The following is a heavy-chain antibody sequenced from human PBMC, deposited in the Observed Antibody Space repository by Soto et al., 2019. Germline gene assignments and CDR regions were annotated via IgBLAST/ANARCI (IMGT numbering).Heavy chain of an antibody. V-gene: IGHV1-24*01. D-gene: IGHD2-2*01. CDR2: FDPEDGET. Sequence: ASVKVSCKVSGYTLTELSMHWVRQAPGKGLEWMGGFDPEDGETIYAQKFQGRVTMTEDTSTDTAYMELSSLRSEDTAVYYCATSGERSDDLVPAASGPHPQGEVKYYYYYYYMDVWGKGTTVTVSS. CDR3: ATSGERSDDLVPAASGPHPQGEVKYYYYYYYMDV. J-gene: IGHJ6*03. CDR1: GYTLTELS.